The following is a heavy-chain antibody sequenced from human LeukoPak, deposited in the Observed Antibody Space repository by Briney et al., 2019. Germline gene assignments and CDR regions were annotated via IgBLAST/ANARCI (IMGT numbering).Heavy chain of an antibody. V-gene: IGHV4-59*01. J-gene: IGHJ5*02. CDR3: ARSLYGSGNIWLDP. CDR1: GGSISTYY. D-gene: IGHD3-10*01. CDR2: IYYSGTT. Sequence: KPSETLSLTCTVSGGSISTYYWSWIRQPPGKGLQWLGYIYYSGTTNYNPSLKGRVTISLDTSENQFSLKLTSVTAADTAVYYCARSLYGSGNIWLDPWGQGTLVTVSS.